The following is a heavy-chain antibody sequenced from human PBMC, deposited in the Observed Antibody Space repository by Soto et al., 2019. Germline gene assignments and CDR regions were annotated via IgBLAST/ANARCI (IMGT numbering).Heavy chain of an antibody. CDR3: ARVPDY. CDR1: GGSISSGGYS. D-gene: IGHD2-2*01. CDR2: MYHSGST. Sequence: QLQLQESGSGLVKPSQTLSLTCAVSGGSISSGGYSWSWIRQPPGKGLEWIGYMYHSGSTYYNPSLKSRVTITIYRSKNQSSLKLSSVPAAETAVYYCARVPDYWGQGMLVTVSS. J-gene: IGHJ4*02. V-gene: IGHV4-30-2*01.